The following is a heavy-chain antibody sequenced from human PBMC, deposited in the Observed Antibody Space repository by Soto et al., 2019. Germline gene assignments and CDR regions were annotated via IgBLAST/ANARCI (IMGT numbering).Heavy chain of an antibody. CDR3: VRQDYYETSG. D-gene: IGHD3-22*01. Sequence: PSETLSLTCTVSGGSISSSSSYYWGWIRQPPGKGLEWIGSMSYSGSTYYNPSLKSRVTISVDTSKNQFSLRLTSVTAADTAVYFCVRQDYYETSGWGQGTLVTVSS. V-gene: IGHV4-39*01. J-gene: IGHJ4*02. CDR2: MSYSGST. CDR1: GGSISSSSSYY.